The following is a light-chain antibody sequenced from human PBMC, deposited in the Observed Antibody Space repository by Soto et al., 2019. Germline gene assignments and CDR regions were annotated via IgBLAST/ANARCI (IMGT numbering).Light chain of an antibody. CDR2: AAS. Sequence: EIVMTQSPATLSVSPGERATLSCRASQSVGTNFAWYQQKVGQAPRLLIYAASTRATGIPARFSGSGSGTEFTLTISSLQSEDFAVYYCQQYNNWFTFGQGTKLEIK. V-gene: IGKV3-15*01. CDR3: QQYNNWFT. J-gene: IGKJ2*01. CDR1: QSVGTN.